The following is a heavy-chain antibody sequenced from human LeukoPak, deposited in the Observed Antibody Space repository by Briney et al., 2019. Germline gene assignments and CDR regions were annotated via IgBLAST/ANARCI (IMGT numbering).Heavy chain of an antibody. J-gene: IGHJ4*02. CDR3: AKDWAYGDYPLNY. D-gene: IGHD4-17*01. CDR2: ISTGGGTT. Sequence: PGGSLRLSCTTSGFTFSSFYMHWVRQAPGKGLECVSSISTGGGTTYYTDSVKGRFTISRDNSKNTLYLQMTSLTAEDTAVYYCAKDWAYGDYPLNYWGQGTLVTVSS. CDR1: GFTFSSFY. V-gene: IGHV3-23*01.